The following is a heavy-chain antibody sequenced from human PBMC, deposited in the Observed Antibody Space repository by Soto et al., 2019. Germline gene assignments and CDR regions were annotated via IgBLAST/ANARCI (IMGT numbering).Heavy chain of an antibody. D-gene: IGHD3-10*01. V-gene: IGHV2-5*01. CDR1: GFSLSTTGVG. CDR2: IYWNDDK. J-gene: IGHJ4*02. Sequence: QITLKESGPTLVKPTQTLTLTCTFSGFSLSTTGVGVGWIRQPPGKALKWLALIYWNDDKRYSPSLKTRLTITKDTSKNQVFLTMTNMDPVDTATYYCARRYYYGSGSYYDGDYRFDYWGQGTLVTVSS. CDR3: ARRYYYGSGSYYDGDYRFDY.